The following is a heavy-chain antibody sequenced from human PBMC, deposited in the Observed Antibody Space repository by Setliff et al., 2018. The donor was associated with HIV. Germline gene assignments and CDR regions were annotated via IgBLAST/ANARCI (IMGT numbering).Heavy chain of an antibody. Sequence: PSETLSLTCSVSGVSVGSGDYYWHWIRQHPEKALEWIGYIFHSGDTYYNPSLKSRISMSVDTSKNQFSPELTSLTAADTAVYYCATRPRIAARPFDYWGQGMLVTVSS. D-gene: IGHD6-6*01. V-gene: IGHV4-31*03. CDR2: IFHSGDT. J-gene: IGHJ4*02. CDR1: GVSVGSGDYY. CDR3: ATRPRIAARPFDY.